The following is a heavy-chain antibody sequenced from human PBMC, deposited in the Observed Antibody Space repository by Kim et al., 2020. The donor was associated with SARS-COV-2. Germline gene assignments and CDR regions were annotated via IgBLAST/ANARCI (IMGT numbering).Heavy chain of an antibody. V-gene: IGHV3-49*03. CDR3: TRELLMHRWLRDY. D-gene: IGHD3-9*01. CDR1: GFTFGDYV. J-gene: IGHJ4*01. Sequence: GGSLRLSCTASGFTFGDYVMGWFRQAAGRAPEWVGFIRSNTHGGTTEYAAPVKGRFTISRDDSKGIAYLQMNGLKTDDTAVYYCTRELLMHRWLRDYWG. CDR2: IRSNTHGGTT.